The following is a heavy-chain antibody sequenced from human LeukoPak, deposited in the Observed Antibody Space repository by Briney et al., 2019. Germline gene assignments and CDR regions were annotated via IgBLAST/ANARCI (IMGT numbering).Heavy chain of an antibody. V-gene: IGHV3-30-3*01. CDR2: ISFDENNK. J-gene: IGHJ4*02. CDR1: GFTFSSYA. Sequence: GGSLRLSCAASGFTFSSYAFHWVRQAPGKGLEWVATISFDENNKYYADSVKGRFTISRDNSKNTLYLQMNSLRAEDTAVYSCARGYCSSTNYFLDYWGQGTLVTVSS. CDR3: ARGYCSSTNYFLDY. D-gene: IGHD2-2*01.